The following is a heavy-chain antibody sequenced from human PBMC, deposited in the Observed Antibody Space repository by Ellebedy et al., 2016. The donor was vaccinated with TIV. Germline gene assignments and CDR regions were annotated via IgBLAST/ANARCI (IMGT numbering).Heavy chain of an antibody. CDR3: ARAEAAAGINYYYGMDV. CDR1: GGTFSSYA. Sequence: AASVKVSCKASGGTFSSYAMHWVRQAPGQRLEWMGWINAGNGNTKYSQKFQGRVTITRDTSASTAYMELSSLRSEDTAVYYCARAEAAAGINYYYGMDVWGQGTTVTVSS. J-gene: IGHJ6*02. CDR2: INAGNGNT. D-gene: IGHD6-13*01. V-gene: IGHV1-3*01.